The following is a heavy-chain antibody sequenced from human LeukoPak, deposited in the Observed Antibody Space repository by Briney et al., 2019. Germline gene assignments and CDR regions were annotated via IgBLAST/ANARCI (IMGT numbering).Heavy chain of an antibody. D-gene: IGHD3-3*01. Sequence: GGSLRLSCAASGFTFSNAWMNWVRQAPGKGLEWVSYISSSGSTIYYADSVKGRFTISRDNAKNSLYLQMNSLRAEDTAVYYCARGRGYDFWSGYSNPDYWGQGTLVTVSS. V-gene: IGHV3-48*04. CDR1: GFTFSNAW. CDR2: ISSSGSTI. CDR3: ARGRGYDFWSGYSNPDY. J-gene: IGHJ4*02.